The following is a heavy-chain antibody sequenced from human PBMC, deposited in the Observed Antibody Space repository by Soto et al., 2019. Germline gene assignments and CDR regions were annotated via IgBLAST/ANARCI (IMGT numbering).Heavy chain of an antibody. Sequence: PGGSLRLSCAASGFTFSDYYMSWIRQAPGKGLEWVSYISSSSSYTNYADSVKGRFTISRDNAKNSLYLQMNSLRAEDTAVYYCARDEAQLWSGYYYGMDAWGQGTTVTVSS. D-gene: IGHD5-18*01. CDR3: ARDEAQLWSGYYYGMDA. J-gene: IGHJ6*02. V-gene: IGHV3-11*06. CDR1: GFTFSDYY. CDR2: ISSSSSYT.